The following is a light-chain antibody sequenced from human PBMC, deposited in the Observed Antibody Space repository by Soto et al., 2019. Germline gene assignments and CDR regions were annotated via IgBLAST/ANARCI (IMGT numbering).Light chain of an antibody. J-gene: IGKJ2*01. V-gene: IGKV3-20*01. Sequence: EMVLTQSPGTLSLSPGERATLSCSASQSVSSSSLAWYQQKPGQAPRLLIYGVSSRATGIPDRFSGSGSGTDFTLTISRLEPGDFAVYYCQQYGNSPQPFGQGTKLEIK. CDR2: GVS. CDR3: QQYGNSPQP. CDR1: QSVSSSS.